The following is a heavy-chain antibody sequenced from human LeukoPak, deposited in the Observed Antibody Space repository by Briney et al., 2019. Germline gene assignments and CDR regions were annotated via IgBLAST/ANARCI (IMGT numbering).Heavy chain of an antibody. CDR2: INTNTGNP. Sequence: ASVKVSCKASGYTFTSYAMNWVRQAPGQGLEWMGWINTNTGNPTYAQGFTGRFVFSLDTSVSTAYLQISSLKAEDTAVYYCATPNSSALGAYYYGMDVWGQGTTVTVSS. V-gene: IGHV7-4-1*02. CDR1: GYTFTSYA. J-gene: IGHJ6*02. CDR3: ATPNSSALGAYYYGMDV. D-gene: IGHD6-19*01.